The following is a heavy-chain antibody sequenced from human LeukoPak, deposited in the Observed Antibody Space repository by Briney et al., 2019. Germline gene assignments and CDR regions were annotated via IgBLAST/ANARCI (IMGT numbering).Heavy chain of an antibody. D-gene: IGHD2-2*01. Sequence: SETLSLTCAVYGGSFSGYYWSWIRQPPGKGLEWIGEINHGGSTNYNPSLKSRVTISVDTSKNQFSLKLSSVTAADTAVYYCASGVVPAANWGQGTLVTVSS. CDR2: INHGGST. J-gene: IGHJ4*02. CDR1: GGSFSGYY. V-gene: IGHV4-34*01. CDR3: ASGVVPAAN.